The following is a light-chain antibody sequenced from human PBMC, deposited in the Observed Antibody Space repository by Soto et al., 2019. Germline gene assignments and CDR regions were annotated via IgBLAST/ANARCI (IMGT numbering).Light chain of an antibody. CDR2: GTS. CDR3: QQRSNFPT. J-gene: IGKJ5*01. Sequence: EIVVTQSSATLSVPPRERATLSCRASQSVSSNLAWYKQEPGQAPRLLIYGTSTRATGIPARFSGSGSGTEFTLTIRSLKSEDFAVYYCQQRSNFPTFGQGTRLEIK. CDR1: QSVSSN. V-gene: IGKV3-15*01.